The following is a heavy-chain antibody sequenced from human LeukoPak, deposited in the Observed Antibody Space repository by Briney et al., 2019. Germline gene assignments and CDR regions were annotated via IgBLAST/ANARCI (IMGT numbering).Heavy chain of an antibody. J-gene: IGHJ5*02. CDR1: GGSISSYY. D-gene: IGHD3-3*01. V-gene: IGHV4-59*08. CDR3: ARQQSSITIFGVVLNWFDP. CDR2: IYYSGST. Sequence: SETLSLTCTVSGGSISSYYWSWIRQPPGKGLEWIAYIYYSGSTNYNPSLKTRVSISVDTSKNQFSPRLSSVTAADTAVYYCARQQSSITIFGVVLNWFDPWGQGTLVTVSS.